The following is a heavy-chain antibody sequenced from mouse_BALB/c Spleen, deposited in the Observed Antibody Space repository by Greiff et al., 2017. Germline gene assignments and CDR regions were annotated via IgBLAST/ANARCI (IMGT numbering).Heavy chain of an antibody. V-gene: IGHV7-3*02. CDR2: IRNKANGYTT. CDR3: ARDIDYYGSSFFDY. D-gene: IGHD1-1*01. Sequence: DVKLQESGGGLVQPGGSLRLSCATSGFTFTDYYMSWVRQPPGKALEWLGFIRNKANGYTTEYSASVKGRFTISRDNSQSILYLQMNTLRAEDSATYYCARDIDYYGSSFFDYWGQGTTLTVSS. J-gene: IGHJ2*01. CDR1: GFTFTDYY.